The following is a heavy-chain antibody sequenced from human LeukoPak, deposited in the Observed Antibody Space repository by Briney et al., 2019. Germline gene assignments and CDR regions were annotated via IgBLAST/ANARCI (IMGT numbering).Heavy chain of an antibody. CDR1: GGSISSYY. V-gene: IGHV4-59*12. D-gene: IGHD1-26*01. CDR3: ARTRVPGSYSPKGPFDY. J-gene: IGHJ4*02. Sequence: PSETLSLTCTVSGGSISSYYWSWIRQPPGKGLEWIGEIYHGGSTNYNPSLKSRITISIDKSKNQFSLKLSSVTAADTAVYYCARTRVPGSYSPKGPFDYWGQGTLVTVSS. CDR2: IYHGGST.